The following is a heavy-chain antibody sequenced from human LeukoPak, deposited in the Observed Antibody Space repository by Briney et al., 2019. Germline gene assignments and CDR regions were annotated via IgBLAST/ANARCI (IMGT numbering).Heavy chain of an antibody. V-gene: IGHV4-34*01. Sequence: SETLSLTCAVYNGSFSGYYWSWIRQPPGKGLEWIGEINHSGTTNYNPSLKSRVTISVDTSKNQFSLKLSSVTAADTAVYYCARVGRQWLPYKYNWFDPWGQGTLVTVSS. CDR1: NGSFSGYY. J-gene: IGHJ5*02. CDR3: ARVGRQWLPYKYNWFDP. CDR2: INHSGTT. D-gene: IGHD6-19*01.